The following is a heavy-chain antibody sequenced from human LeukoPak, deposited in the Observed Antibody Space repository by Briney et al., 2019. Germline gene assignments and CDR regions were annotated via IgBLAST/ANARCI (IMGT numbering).Heavy chain of an antibody. D-gene: IGHD3-3*01. CDR2: IYSGGST. Sequence: GGSLRLSCVASGFTVSSTYMNWVRQAPGKGLEWVSLIYSGGSTYYADSVKGRFTISRDNSKNTLYLQMNSLRAEDTAVYYCAKGGSRFLGFYYFDYWGQGTLVTVSS. CDR1: GFTVSSTY. CDR3: AKGGSRFLGFYYFDY. J-gene: IGHJ4*02. V-gene: IGHV3-66*02.